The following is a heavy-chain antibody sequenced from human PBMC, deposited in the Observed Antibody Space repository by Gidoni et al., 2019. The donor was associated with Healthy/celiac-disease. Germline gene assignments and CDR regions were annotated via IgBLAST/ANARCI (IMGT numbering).Heavy chain of an antibody. CDR2: ISYDGSNK. V-gene: IGHV3-30-3*01. Sequence: QVQLVESGGGVVQPGRSLRLSCAASGFTFSSYAMHWVRQAPGKGLDWVAVISYDGSNKYYADSVKGRFTISRDNSKNTLYLQMNSLRAEDTAVYYCARDLGDSSGYAPYYYYYGMDVWGQGTTVTVSS. CDR1: GFTFSSYA. D-gene: IGHD3-22*01. CDR3: ARDLGDSSGYAPYYYYYGMDV. J-gene: IGHJ6*02.